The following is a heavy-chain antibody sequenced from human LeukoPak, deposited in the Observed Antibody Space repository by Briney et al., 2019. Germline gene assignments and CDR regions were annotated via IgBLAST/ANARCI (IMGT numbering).Heavy chain of an antibody. J-gene: IGHJ4*02. D-gene: IGHD2-21*02. Sequence: ASVKVSCKASGYTFTSYAISWVRQAPGQGLEWMGWISAYNGNTNYAQKLQGRVTMTTDTSTSTAYMELRSLRSDDTAVYYCARESANTGALAYCGGDCYWGFDYWGQGTLVTVSS. CDR2: ISAYNGNT. V-gene: IGHV1-18*01. CDR1: GYTFTSYA. CDR3: ARESANTGALAYCGGDCYWGFDY.